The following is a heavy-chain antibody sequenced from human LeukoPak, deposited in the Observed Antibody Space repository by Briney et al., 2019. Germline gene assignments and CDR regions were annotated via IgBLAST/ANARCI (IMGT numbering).Heavy chain of an antibody. J-gene: IGHJ4*02. CDR2: IKAKAHGGTI. V-gene: IGHV3-15*01. CDR3: TTDGVGVEGATYDN. D-gene: IGHD1-26*01. Sequence: GGSLRLSCAASGFTFINAWMAWVRQAPGKGLGWVGRIKAKAHGGTIEYAAPVKGRLTISRDDSKNTLYLQMNSLKTEDTAVYYCTTDGVGVEGATYDNWGQGTLVSVSS. CDR1: GFTFINAW.